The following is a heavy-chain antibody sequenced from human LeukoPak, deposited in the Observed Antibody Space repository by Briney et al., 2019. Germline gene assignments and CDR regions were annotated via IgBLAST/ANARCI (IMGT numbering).Heavy chain of an antibody. Sequence: SETLSLTCTVSVGSISSGSYYWSWIRQPAGKGLEWIGRIYTSESTTYISSLKIRVTTSLATSKNHFSLRLSSVTAADTAVYYCARDREVGATGYYFDYWGQGSLVTASS. CDR2: IYTSEST. CDR3: ARDREVGATGYYFDY. D-gene: IGHD1-26*01. CDR1: VGSISSGSYY. V-gene: IGHV4-61*02. J-gene: IGHJ4*02.